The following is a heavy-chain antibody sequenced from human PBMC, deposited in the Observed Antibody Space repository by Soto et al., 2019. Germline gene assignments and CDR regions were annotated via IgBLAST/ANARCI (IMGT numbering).Heavy chain of an antibody. V-gene: IGHV4-30-4*01. Sequence: SETLSLTCTVSGGSISSGDYYWSWIRQPPGKGLEWIGYIYYSGSTYYNPSLKSRVTISVDTSKNQFSLKLSSVTAADTAVYYCARGATGAFGDYYYGMDVWGQGTTVTVSS. CDR2: IYYSGST. CDR1: GGSISSGDYY. J-gene: IGHJ6*02. CDR3: ARGATGAFGDYYYGMDV. D-gene: IGHD3-10*01.